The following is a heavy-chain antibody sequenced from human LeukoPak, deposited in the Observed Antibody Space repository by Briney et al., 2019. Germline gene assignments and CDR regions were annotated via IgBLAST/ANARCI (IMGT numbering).Heavy chain of an antibody. J-gene: IGHJ4*02. CDR2: ISVTGADR. Sequence: PGGSLRLSCEASGITFSGYGMSWVRQAPGKGLEWVAAISVTGADRYYADSLKGRFTISRDNSKNTLYLQMNTLSAEDTAVYYCMTLHDFWSGYFNFDSWGQGTLVTVSS. CDR1: GITFSGYG. V-gene: IGHV3-23*01. CDR3: MTLHDFWSGYFNFDS. D-gene: IGHD3-3*01.